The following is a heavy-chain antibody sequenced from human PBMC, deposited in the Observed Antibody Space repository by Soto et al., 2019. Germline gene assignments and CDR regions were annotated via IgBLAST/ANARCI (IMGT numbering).Heavy chain of an antibody. J-gene: IGHJ4*02. V-gene: IGHV4-59*01. D-gene: IGHD3-10*01. CDR3: GAMVRGLVMQ. CDR1: GGSMSTYY. CDR2: VYYRGST. Sequence: QVQLQESGPGLVKASETLSLTCTVSGGSMSTYYWSWIRQPPGKGLEWIGYVYYRGSTNYNPSLKSRATISLDTSKNQVSLKLSSVTAADTAVYHCGAMVRGLVMQWGQGTLVSVSS.